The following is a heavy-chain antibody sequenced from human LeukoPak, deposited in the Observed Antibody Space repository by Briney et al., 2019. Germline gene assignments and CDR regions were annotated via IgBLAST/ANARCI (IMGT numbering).Heavy chain of an antibody. J-gene: IGHJ4*02. Sequence: GGSLRLSCAASGFTFSRYGMHWVRQAPGKGLEWVTAISYDGSNKYYADPVKGRFTISRDNSKNTLYVQMNSLRAEDTAVYYCAKDRIIIAADIDYWGQGTLVTVSS. CDR3: AKDRIIIAADIDY. CDR1: GFTFSRYG. V-gene: IGHV3-30*04. D-gene: IGHD6-13*01. CDR2: ISYDGSNK.